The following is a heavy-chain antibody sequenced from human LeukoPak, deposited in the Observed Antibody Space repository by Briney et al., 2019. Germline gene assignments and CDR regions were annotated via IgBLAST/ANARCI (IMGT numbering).Heavy chain of an antibody. Sequence: ASVKVSCKASGYTFTSYDINWVRQATGQGLEWTGWMNPNSGNTGYAQKFQGRVTMTRNTSISTAYMELSSLRSEDTAVYYCASRGPTTVTPSDYYYYGMDVWGQGTTVTVSS. CDR3: ASRGPTTVTPSDYYYYGMDV. CDR1: GYTFTSYD. J-gene: IGHJ6*02. V-gene: IGHV1-8*01. D-gene: IGHD4-17*01. CDR2: MNPNSGNT.